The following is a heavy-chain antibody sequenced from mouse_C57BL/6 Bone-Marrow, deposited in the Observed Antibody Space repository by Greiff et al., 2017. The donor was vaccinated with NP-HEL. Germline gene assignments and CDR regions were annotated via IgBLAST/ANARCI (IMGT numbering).Heavy chain of an antibody. CDR2: IYPGDGDT. D-gene: IGHD1-1*01. J-gene: IGHJ2*01. V-gene: IGHV1-82*01. CDR1: GYAFSSSW. CDR3: ARHYYYGSLDY. Sequence: VKLMESGPELVKPGASVKISCKASGYAFSSSWMNWVKQRPGKGLEWIGRIYPGDGDTNYNGKFKGKATLTADKSSSTAYMQLSSLTSEDSAVYFCARHYYYGSLDYWGQGTTLTVSS.